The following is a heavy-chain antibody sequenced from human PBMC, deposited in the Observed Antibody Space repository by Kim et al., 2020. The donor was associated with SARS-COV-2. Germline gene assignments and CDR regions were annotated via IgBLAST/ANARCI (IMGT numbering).Heavy chain of an antibody. J-gene: IGHJ4*02. CDR2: ST. CDR3: AKIRIGDFDY. V-gene: IGHV3-23*01. Sequence: STYYADSVKGRFTISRDNSKNTLYLQMNSLRAEDTAVYYCAKIRIGDFDYWGQGTLVTVSS. D-gene: IGHD2-15*01.